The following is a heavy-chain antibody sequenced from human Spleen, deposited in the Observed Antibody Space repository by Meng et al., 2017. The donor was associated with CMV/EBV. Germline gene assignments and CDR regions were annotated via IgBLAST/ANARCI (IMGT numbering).Heavy chain of an antibody. CDR3: ARNDYGEYYFDY. V-gene: IGHV3-30-3*01. J-gene: IGHJ4*02. CDR1: GFTFSSYA. CDR2: ISYHGNNV. D-gene: IGHD4-17*01. Sequence: GGSLRLSCAASGFTFSSYAMHWVRQAPGKGLEWVAIISYHGNNVHYADSVKGRFSISRDNSKNTLYLQMNSLTDEDAAVYYCARNDYGEYYFDYWGQGTLVTVSS.